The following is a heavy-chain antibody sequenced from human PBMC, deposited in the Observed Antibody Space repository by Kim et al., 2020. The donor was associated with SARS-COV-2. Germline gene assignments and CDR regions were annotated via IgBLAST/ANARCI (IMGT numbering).Heavy chain of an antibody. J-gene: IGHJ4*02. CDR3: AREDYGDYVFDVVDY. V-gene: IGHV1-3*01. D-gene: IGHD4-17*01. CDR2: INAGNGNT. Sequence: ASVKVSCKASGYTFTSYAMHWVRQAPGQRLEWMGWINAGNGNTKYSQKFQGRVTITRDTSASTAYMELSSLRSEDTAVYYCAREDYGDYVFDVVDYWGQGKLVTVSA. CDR1: GYTFTSYA.